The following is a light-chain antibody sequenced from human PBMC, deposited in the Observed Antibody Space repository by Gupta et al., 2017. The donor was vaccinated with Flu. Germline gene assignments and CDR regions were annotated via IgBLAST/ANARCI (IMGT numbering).Light chain of an antibody. V-gene: IGKV1-39*01. CDR3: QQSYSTLRIT. CDR2: AAS. CDR1: QSISSY. Sequence: DIQMTQSPSSLSASVGDRVTITCRASQSISSYLNWYQQKPGKAPKLLIYAASSLQGGVPSRFSGSGSGTDFTLTISSLQPEDFATYYCQQSYSTLRITFGQGTRLEIK. J-gene: IGKJ5*01.